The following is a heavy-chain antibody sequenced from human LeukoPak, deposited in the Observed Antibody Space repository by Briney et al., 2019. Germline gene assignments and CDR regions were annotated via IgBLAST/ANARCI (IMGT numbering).Heavy chain of an antibody. D-gene: IGHD3-22*01. J-gene: IGHJ4*02. CDR2: IIPIFATA. CDR3: ARGPITTRSHFDY. CDR1: GGTFSSYA. V-gene: IGHV1-69*01. Sequence: GASVKVSCKASGGTFSSYAISWVRQAPGQGLERMGGIIPIFATANYAQKFQGRVTITADESTSTAYMELSSLRSKDTAVYYCARGPITTRSHFDYWGQGTLVTVSS.